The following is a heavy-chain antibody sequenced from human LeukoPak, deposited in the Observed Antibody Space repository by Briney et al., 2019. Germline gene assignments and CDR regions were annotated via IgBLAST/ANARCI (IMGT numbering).Heavy chain of an antibody. V-gene: IGHV1-18*01. CDR2: ISAYNGNT. D-gene: IGHD3-10*01. Sequence: ASVKVSCKASGYTFTSYGISWVRQAPGQGLEWMGWISAYNGNTNYAQKLQGRVTMTRDTSISTAYMELSRLRSDDTAVYYCARVLTMIRGLIMNAFDIWGQGTMVTVSS. CDR3: ARVLTMIRGLIMNAFDI. CDR1: GYTFTSYG. J-gene: IGHJ3*02.